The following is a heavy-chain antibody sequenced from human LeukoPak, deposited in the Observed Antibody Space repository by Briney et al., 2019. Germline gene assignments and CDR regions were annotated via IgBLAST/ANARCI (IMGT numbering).Heavy chain of an antibody. Sequence: SETLSLTCTVSGGSISSYYWSWIRQPAGKGLEWIGRIYTSGSTNYNPSLKSRVTISVDTSKNQFSLKLSSVTAADTAVYYCARDIVVVPAASDWFDPWGQGTLVTVSS. D-gene: IGHD2-2*01. CDR2: IYTSGST. V-gene: IGHV4-4*07. CDR3: ARDIVVVPAASDWFDP. CDR1: GGSISSYY. J-gene: IGHJ5*02.